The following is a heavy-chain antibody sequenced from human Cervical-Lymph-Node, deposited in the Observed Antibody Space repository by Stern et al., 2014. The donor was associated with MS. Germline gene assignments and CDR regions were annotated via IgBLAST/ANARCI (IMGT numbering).Heavy chain of an antibody. D-gene: IGHD1-26*01. CDR2: IYPSGTT. CDR3: AAGVGWEASA. CDR1: GGSISNFY. Sequence: QVQLQESGPGLVRPSETLSLTCTVSGGSISNFYWNWIRQPPGKGLEWIAHIYPSGTTNSSPSPQSRVTISLDASKNQFPLRLTSATAADTAVYYCAAGVGWEASAWGQGALVTVSS. J-gene: IGHJ5*02. V-gene: IGHV4-4*08.